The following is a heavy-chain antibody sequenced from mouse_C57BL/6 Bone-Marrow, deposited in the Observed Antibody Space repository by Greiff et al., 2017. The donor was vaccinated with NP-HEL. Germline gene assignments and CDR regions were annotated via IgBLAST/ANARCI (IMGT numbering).Heavy chain of an antibody. D-gene: IGHD2-3*01. V-gene: IGHV3-6*01. J-gene: IGHJ1*03. CDR1: GYSITSGYY. CDR3: ARLRWLQGYFDV. CDR2: ISYDGSN. Sequence: EVKLQESGPGLVKPSQSLSLTCSVTGYSITSGYYWNWIRQFPGNKLEWMGYISYDGSNNYNPSLKNRIPITRDTSKNQFFLKLNSVTTEDTATYYCARLRWLQGYFDVWGTGTTVTVSS.